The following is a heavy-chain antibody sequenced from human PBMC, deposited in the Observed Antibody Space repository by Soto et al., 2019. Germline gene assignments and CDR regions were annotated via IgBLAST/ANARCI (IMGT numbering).Heavy chain of an antibody. CDR2: ISSSSSYI. Sequence: PGGSLRLSCAASGFTFSSYSMNWVRQAPGKGLEWVSSISSSSSYIYYADSVKGRFTISRDNAKNSLYLQMNSLRAEDTAVYYCAIGRGYSYGYVTSPYYFDYWGQGTLVTVSS. CDR3: AIGRGYSYGYVTSPYYFDY. CDR1: GFTFSSYS. V-gene: IGHV3-21*01. D-gene: IGHD5-18*01. J-gene: IGHJ4*02.